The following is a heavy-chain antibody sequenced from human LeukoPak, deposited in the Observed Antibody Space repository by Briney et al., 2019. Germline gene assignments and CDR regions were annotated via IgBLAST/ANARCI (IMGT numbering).Heavy chain of an antibody. V-gene: IGHV3-30*03. Sequence: GGSLRLSCAASGFTFSSYGMHWVRQAPGKGLEWVAVISYDGSNKYYADPVKGRFTISRDNSKNTLYLQMNSLRAEDTAVYYCAASETEAAPFDYWGQGTLVTVSS. CDR2: ISYDGSNK. CDR3: AASETEAAPFDY. J-gene: IGHJ4*02. CDR1: GFTFSSYG. D-gene: IGHD2-15*01.